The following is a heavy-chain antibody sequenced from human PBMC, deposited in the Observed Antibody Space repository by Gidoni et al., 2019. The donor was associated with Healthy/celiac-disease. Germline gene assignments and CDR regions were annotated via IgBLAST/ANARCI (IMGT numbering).Heavy chain of an antibody. J-gene: IGHJ3*02. CDR1: GYSISSVYY. CDR3: ASITRHDYGVAWDGAFDI. D-gene: IGHD4-17*01. CDR2: IYHSGST. V-gene: IGHV4-38-2*01. Sequence: QVQLQESGPGLVQPSDTLSLTCAVSGYSISSVYYWGWIRQPPGKGLEWIGSIYHSGSTYYNPSLKSRVTISVDTSKNQFSLKLSSVTAADTAVYYCASITRHDYGVAWDGAFDIWGKGTMVTVSS.